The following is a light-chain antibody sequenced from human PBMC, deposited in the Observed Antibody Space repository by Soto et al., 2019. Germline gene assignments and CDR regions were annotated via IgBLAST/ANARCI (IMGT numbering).Light chain of an antibody. J-gene: IGKJ1*01. CDR3: QHWTDYPWT. V-gene: IGKV1-5*03. CDR2: KTS. CDR1: PSPTMC. Sequence: DIHMTQSPSTLSASVGDRVTITCRASPSPTMCLAWYQQKPGKAPNLLIYKTSSLESGVPSRFSGSGSGTEFTLTISSLQPDDFATYYCQHWTDYPWTFGQGTKVEIK.